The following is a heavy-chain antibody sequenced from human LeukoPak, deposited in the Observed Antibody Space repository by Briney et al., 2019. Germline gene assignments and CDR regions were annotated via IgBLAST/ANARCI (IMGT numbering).Heavy chain of an antibody. Sequence: PGGSLRLSCAASGFTVSSNYMSWVRQAPGKGLEWVSVIFAGSSSYYADSVKGRFTISRDNSKNTLYLQMNSLRAEDTAVYYCARFHGSSGYYPGAFDIWGQGTMVTVSS. J-gene: IGHJ3*02. CDR3: ARFHGSSGYYPGAFDI. D-gene: IGHD3-22*01. CDR2: IFAGSSS. V-gene: IGHV3-66*01. CDR1: GFTVSSNY.